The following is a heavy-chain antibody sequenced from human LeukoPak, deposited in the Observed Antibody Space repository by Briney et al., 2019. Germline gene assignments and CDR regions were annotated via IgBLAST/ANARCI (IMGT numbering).Heavy chain of an antibody. CDR1: GGSISSGGYY. CDR3: ARDSVSVVVTANYYYYGMDV. CDR2: IYYSGST. V-gene: IGHV4-31*03. Sequence: SLTLSLTCTVSGGSISSGGYYWSWIRQHPGKGLEWIGYIYYSGSTYYNPSLKSRVTISVDTSKNQFSLKLSSVTAADTAVYYCARDSVSVVVTANYYYYGMDVWGQGTTVTVSS. D-gene: IGHD2-21*02. J-gene: IGHJ6*02.